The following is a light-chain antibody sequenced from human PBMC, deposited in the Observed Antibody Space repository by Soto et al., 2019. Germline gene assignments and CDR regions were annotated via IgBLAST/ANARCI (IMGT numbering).Light chain of an antibody. CDR2: VAS. Sequence: EIVLTQSPGTLSLSPGERATLSCRASQSVSSNYLAWYQQKPGQAPRLLIYVASNRATGIPDRFSGSGSGTDFTLTISGLEPEDFAVYYCQQYGTSPPITFGQVTRLEIK. J-gene: IGKJ5*01. CDR3: QQYGTSPPIT. CDR1: QSVSSNY. V-gene: IGKV3-20*01.